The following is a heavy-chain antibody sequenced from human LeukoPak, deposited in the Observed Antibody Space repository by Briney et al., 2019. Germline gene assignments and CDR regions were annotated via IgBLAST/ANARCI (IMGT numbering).Heavy chain of an antibody. CDR2: INTGNGDT. Sequence: ASVTVSCTASGYTFTSYAMDWVRQAPGQRLEWMGWINTGNGDTKCSQKFQGRVTITRDTSASTAYMELSSLRSEDTAVYYCARDRTSYYDSRGYTFDYWGQGTLVIVSS. D-gene: IGHD3-22*01. J-gene: IGHJ4*02. CDR3: ARDRTSYYDSRGYTFDY. CDR1: GYTFTSYA. V-gene: IGHV1-3*04.